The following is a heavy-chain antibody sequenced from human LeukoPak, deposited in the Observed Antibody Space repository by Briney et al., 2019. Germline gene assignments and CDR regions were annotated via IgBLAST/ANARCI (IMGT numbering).Heavy chain of an antibody. V-gene: IGHV4-4*09. Sequence: PWETLSLTCTASGGSISSYYWSWIRQPPGKGLEWIGYIYTSGSTKYNPSPMRRVTILVDTTKNHFSLQQNTVMSADDAAYYYGRQGDGFNYPYYGGYWGQGTLVTVSS. CDR3: GRQGDGFNYPYYGGY. D-gene: IGHD5-24*01. J-gene: IGHJ4*02. CDR1: GGSISSYY. CDR2: IYTSGST.